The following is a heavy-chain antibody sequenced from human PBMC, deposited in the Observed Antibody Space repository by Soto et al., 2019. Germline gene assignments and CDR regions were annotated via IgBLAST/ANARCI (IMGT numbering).Heavy chain of an antibody. D-gene: IGHD5-12*01. J-gene: IGHJ6*02. Sequence: QVQLVQSGAEVKKPGSSVKVSCKASGGTFSSYAISWVRQAPGQGLEWMGGIIPIFGTANYAQKFQGRVTVAADEATSTAYLELSSLRSEDTAVHYCAGDQDSGYVIKRLSFFAMDVWGQGATVTVSS. CDR3: AGDQDSGYVIKRLSFFAMDV. V-gene: IGHV1-69*12. CDR1: GGTFSSYA. CDR2: IIPIFGTA.